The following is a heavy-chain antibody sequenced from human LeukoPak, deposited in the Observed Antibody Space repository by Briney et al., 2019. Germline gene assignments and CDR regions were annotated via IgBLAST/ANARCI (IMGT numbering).Heavy chain of an antibody. Sequence: PGGSLRLSCAASGFTFSSYSMNWVRQAPGKGLEWVANIKQDGSEKYYVDSVKGRFTISRDNAKNSMYLQMDRLRAEDTAVYYCVRDGQSGSSREGDYWGQGTRVTVSS. CDR3: VRDGQSGSSREGDY. J-gene: IGHJ4*02. V-gene: IGHV3-7*01. D-gene: IGHD1-26*01. CDR1: GFTFSSYS. CDR2: IKQDGSEK.